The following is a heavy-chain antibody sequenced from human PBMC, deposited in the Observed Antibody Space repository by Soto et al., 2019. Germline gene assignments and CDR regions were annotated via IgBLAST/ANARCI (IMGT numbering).Heavy chain of an antibody. Sequence: VSVQVSCKASGYTFTINSMPSVRHAPGRGLEWMRIINPSGASTSYAHKFQARVTMTRDTSTSTVYMELSRLRSEDTAVYYRASGGSGRYFDLLANRFDPWGQGTLVTVAS. CDR3: ASGGSGRYFDLLANRFDP. V-gene: IGHV1-46*01. D-gene: IGHD3-9*01. CDR1: GYTFTINS. J-gene: IGHJ5*02. CDR2: INPSGAST.